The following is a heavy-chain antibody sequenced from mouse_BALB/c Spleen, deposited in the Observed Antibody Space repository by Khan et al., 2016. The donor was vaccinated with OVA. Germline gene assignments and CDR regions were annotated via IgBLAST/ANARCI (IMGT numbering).Heavy chain of an antibody. D-gene: IGHD1-1*02. Sequence: VQLQQSGPGLVKPSQSLSLTCTVTGYSITSDYAWNWIRQFPGNKLEWMGYISYSGSTSYNPSLKSRISITRDTSKNQFFLQLNSLTTEDTATYNWARRAYYGHWYFDVWGAGTTVTVSS. CDR3: ARRAYYGHWYFDV. CDR2: ISYSGST. V-gene: IGHV3-2*02. CDR1: GYSITSDYA. J-gene: IGHJ1*01.